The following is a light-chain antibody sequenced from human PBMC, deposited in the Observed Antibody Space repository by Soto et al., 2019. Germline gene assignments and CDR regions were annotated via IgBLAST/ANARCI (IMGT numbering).Light chain of an antibody. CDR3: QQRSNST. CDR1: QSVSSY. V-gene: IGKV3-11*01. J-gene: IGKJ1*01. CDR2: DAF. Sequence: EIVLTQSPATLSLSPGERATLSCRASQSVSSYLAWYQHKPGQAPRLLIYDAFNRATGIPARFSGSGSGTDVTLTISSLEPEDFAVYYCQQRSNSTFGQGTKVEIK.